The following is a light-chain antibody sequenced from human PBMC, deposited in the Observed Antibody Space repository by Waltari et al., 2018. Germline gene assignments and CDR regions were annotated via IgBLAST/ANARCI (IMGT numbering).Light chain of an antibody. CDR2: LGS. CDR3: MQSLQTPLT. CDR1: QSLLHSNGYYY. Sequence: DIVMTQSPLSLPVTPGEQASISCRSSQSLLHSNGYYYLDWYLQKPGQSPQLLIYLGSNRASGVPDRFTGSGSGTTFTLKISRVEAEDVGVYYCMQSLQTPLTFGGGTKVEIK. J-gene: IGKJ4*01. V-gene: IGKV2-28*01.